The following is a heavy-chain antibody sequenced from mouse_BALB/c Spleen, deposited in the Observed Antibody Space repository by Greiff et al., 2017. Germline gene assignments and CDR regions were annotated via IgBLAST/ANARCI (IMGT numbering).Heavy chain of an antibody. Sequence: VQLQQSGGGLVQPGGSLRLSCATSGFTFTDYYMSWVRQPPGKALEWLGFIRHKANGYTTEYSASVKGRFTISRDNSQSILYLQMNTLRAEDSATYYCARDYRQYYFDYWGQGTTLTVSS. V-gene: IGHV7-3*02. J-gene: IGHJ2*01. CDR3: ARDYRQYYFDY. CDR2: IRHKANGYTT. D-gene: IGHD2-14*01. CDR1: GFTFTDYY.